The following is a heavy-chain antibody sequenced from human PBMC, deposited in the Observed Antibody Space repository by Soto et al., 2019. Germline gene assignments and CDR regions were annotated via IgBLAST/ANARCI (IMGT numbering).Heavy chain of an antibody. V-gene: IGHV4-34*01. D-gene: IGHD6-13*01. J-gene: IGHJ4*02. CDR1: GGSFSGYY. CDR3: ARGRRRPVAAAGRFDY. Sequence: SETLSLTCAVYGGSFSGYYWSWIRQPPGKGLEWIGEINHSGSTNYNPSLKSRVTISVDTSKNQFSLKLSSVTAADTAVYYCARGRRRPVAAAGRFDYWGQGTLVTVSS. CDR2: INHSGST.